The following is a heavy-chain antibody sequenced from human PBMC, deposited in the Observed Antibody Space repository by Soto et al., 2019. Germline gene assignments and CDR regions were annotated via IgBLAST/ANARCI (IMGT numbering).Heavy chain of an antibody. Sequence: PSGKTSCRTSACSLSSYTTSCVRQAHGKGLEWMGRIIPILGIANYAQKFQGRVTITRDTSASTAYMELSSLRSEDTAVYYCARVYGRPGYSGYDPVTYYYYGMDVWGQGTTVTVSS. CDR3: ARVYGRPGYSGYDPVTYYYYGMDV. CDR2: IIPILGIA. V-gene: IGHV1-69*02. D-gene: IGHD5-12*01. J-gene: IGHJ6*02. CDR1: ACSLSSYT.